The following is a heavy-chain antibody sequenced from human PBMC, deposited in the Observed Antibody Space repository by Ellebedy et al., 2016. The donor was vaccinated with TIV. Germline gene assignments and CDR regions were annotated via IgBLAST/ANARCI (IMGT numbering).Heavy chain of an antibody. J-gene: IGHJ4*02. D-gene: IGHD2-8*02. CDR1: GFTFSTYA. Sequence: GESLKISCAASGFTFSTYAMHWVRQAPGKGLEWVAIISYDGSNEYYADSVKGRFTISRDNSKNTMNLQMNSLRAEDTAMYYCARRTGGWYLDYWGQGTLVTVSS. CDR2: ISYDGSNE. V-gene: IGHV3-30*01. CDR3: ARRTGGWYLDY.